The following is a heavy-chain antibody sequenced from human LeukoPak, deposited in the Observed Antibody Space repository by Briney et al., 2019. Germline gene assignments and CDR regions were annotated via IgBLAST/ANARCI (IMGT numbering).Heavy chain of an antibody. J-gene: IGHJ4*02. CDR3: ARISRESYSSSFFDY. Sequence: SETLSLTCTVSGGSISSYYWSWIRQPPGKGLEWIGYIYYSGSTNYNPSLKSRVTISVDTSKSQFSLKLSSVTAADTAVYYCARISRESYSSSFFDYWGQGTLVTVSS. V-gene: IGHV4-59*01. CDR2: IYYSGST. CDR1: GGSISSYY. D-gene: IGHD6-13*01.